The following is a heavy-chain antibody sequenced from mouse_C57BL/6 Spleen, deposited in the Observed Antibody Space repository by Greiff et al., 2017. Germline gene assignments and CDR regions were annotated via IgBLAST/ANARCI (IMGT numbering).Heavy chain of an antibody. D-gene: IGHD2-1*01. Sequence: QVQLKESGPGLVQPSQSLTITCTVSGFSLTSYGVHWVRQSPGKGLEWLGVIWSGGSTDYNAAFISRLSISKDNSKSQVFFKMNSLQADDTAIYYCASPYGNYAMDYWGQGTSVTVSS. CDR1: GFSLTSYG. J-gene: IGHJ4*01. V-gene: IGHV2-2*01. CDR3: ASPYGNYAMDY. CDR2: IWSGGST.